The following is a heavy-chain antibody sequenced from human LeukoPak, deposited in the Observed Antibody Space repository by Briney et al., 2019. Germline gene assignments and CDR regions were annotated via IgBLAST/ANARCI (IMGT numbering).Heavy chain of an antibody. CDR1: GYTFTGYY. V-gene: IGHV1-2*02. D-gene: IGHD6-13*01. CDR2: INPNSGGT. Sequence: ASVTVSCKASGYTFTGYYMHWVRQAPGQGLEWMGWINPNSGGTNYAPKFRGRVTMSRDTSISTAYMQLSRLRSDDTAVYYCARVSRYSSSWYSFDYWGQGTLVTVSS. CDR3: ARVSRYSSSWYSFDY. J-gene: IGHJ4*02.